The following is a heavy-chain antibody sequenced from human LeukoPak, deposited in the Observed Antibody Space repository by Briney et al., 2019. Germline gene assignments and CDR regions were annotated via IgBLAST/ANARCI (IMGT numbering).Heavy chain of an antibody. V-gene: IGHV3-7*01. CDR2: IKEDGTEK. CDR3: VRVGYGYRGTYFFDY. CDR1: GFTFKNYA. J-gene: IGHJ4*02. Sequence: PGGSLRLSCAASGFTFKNYAMSWVRQAPGRGLEWVATIKEDGTEKVYVDSVKGRFAISRDNAKNSLYLQMNSLRAEDTAVYYCVRVGYGYRGTYFFDYWGQGNLVTVSS. D-gene: IGHD5-18*01.